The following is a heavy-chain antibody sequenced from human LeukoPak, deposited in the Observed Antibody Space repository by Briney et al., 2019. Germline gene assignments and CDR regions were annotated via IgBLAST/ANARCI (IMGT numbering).Heavy chain of an antibody. CDR2: INPGGGGT. Sequence: ASVKVSCKASGHTFTSYYMHWARQAPGQGLEWMGIINPGGGGTSYAQKFQGRVTMTRDTATSTGYMELSSLRSEDTAVYYCAREYIGSYYPFDYWGQGTLVTVSS. CDR3: AREYIGSYYPFDY. CDR1: GHTFTSYY. J-gene: IGHJ4*02. D-gene: IGHD1-26*01. V-gene: IGHV1-46*01.